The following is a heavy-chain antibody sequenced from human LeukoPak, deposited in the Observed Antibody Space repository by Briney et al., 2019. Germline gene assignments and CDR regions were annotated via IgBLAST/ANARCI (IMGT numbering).Heavy chain of an antibody. Sequence: PSETLSLTCAVYGGSFSGYYWSWIRQPPGKGLEWIGEINHSGCTNYNPSLKSRVTISVDTSENQFSLKLSSVTAADTAVYYCARALPNRPYYYDSSGYPSFDYWGQGTLVTVSS. J-gene: IGHJ4*02. D-gene: IGHD3-22*01. CDR1: GGSFSGYY. CDR3: ARALPNRPYYYDSSGYPSFDY. CDR2: INHSGCT. V-gene: IGHV4-34*01.